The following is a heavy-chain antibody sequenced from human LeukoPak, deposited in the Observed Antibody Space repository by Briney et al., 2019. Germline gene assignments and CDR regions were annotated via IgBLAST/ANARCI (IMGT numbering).Heavy chain of an antibody. V-gene: IGHV3-30*01. J-gene: IGHJ4*02. CDR1: GFTFSNYA. Sequence: RSLRLSCAASGFTFSNYAIHWVRQAPGKGLEWVALISYDGSNKYYADSVKGRFTISRDNSKNTLYLQMNSLRADDTAVYYCAREDSSGYYYLDYWGQGTLVTVSS. D-gene: IGHD3-22*01. CDR2: ISYDGSNK. CDR3: AREDSSGYYYLDY.